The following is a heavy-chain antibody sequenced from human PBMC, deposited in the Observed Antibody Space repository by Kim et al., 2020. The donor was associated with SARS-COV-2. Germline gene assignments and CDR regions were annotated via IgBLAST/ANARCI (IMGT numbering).Heavy chain of an antibody. J-gene: IGHJ6*02. CDR1: GFNYNNYA. CDR3: ARDRSYYYCLAV. V-gene: IGHV3-74*01. CDR2: ITNYDSST. Sequence: GGSLRLSCVASGFNYNNYAMRWVRQAPGKGLVWVSGITNYDSSTNYADSVKGRFTISRDISKNTLYLQMNSLRAEDTAVYYCARDRSYYYCLAVWGQGT.